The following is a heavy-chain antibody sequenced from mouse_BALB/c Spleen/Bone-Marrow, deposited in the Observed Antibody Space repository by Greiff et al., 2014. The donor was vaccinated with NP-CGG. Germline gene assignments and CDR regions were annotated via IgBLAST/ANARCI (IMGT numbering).Heavy chain of an antibody. V-gene: IGHV2-6-5*01. J-gene: IGHJ2*01. CDR1: GSSLTDYG. D-gene: IGHD4-1*01. Sequence: QVQLQQSGPGLVAPSQSLSITCTVSGSSLTDYGVSWIRQPPGKGLEWLGVIWGAGITYYNSALKSRLSISKDNSKSQVFLKMNSLKTDDTAMYYCAKLTWDEGDYWGQGTTLTVSS. CDR3: AKLTWDEGDY. CDR2: IWGAGIT.